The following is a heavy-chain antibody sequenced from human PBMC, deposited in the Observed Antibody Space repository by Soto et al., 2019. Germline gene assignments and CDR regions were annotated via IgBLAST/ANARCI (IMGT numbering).Heavy chain of an antibody. CDR3: ARGLGGSGLHYFAS. CDR1: GGSFSGFS. Sequence: SETLSLACAVNGGSFSGFSWTWIRQPPGKGLEWIGEISHGGSTKYNPSLKGRVTMSVDTSKNQFSLKLSSVTAADTAIYYCARGLGGSGLHYFASRDQGVLVTVSS. V-gene: IGHV4-34*01. J-gene: IGHJ4*02. CDR2: ISHGGST. D-gene: IGHD3-10*01.